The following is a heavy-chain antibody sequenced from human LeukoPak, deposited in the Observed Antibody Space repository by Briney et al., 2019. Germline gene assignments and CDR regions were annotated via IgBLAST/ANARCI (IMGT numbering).Heavy chain of an antibody. Sequence: SVKVSCKASGGTFSSYAISWVRQAPGQGLEWMGGIIPIFGTANYAQKFQGRVTITADESTSTAYMELSGLRSEDTAVYYCARGSRCSSTSCYAVDDYWGQGTLVTVSS. CDR3: ARGSRCSSTSCYAVDDY. J-gene: IGHJ4*02. V-gene: IGHV1-69*01. D-gene: IGHD2-2*01. CDR2: IIPIFGTA. CDR1: GGTFSSYA.